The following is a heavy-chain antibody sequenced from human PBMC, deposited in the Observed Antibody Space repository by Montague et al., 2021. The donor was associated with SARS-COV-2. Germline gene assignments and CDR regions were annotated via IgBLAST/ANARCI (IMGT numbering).Heavy chain of an antibody. Sequence: SETLSLTCEVSGGSISSYYWSWIRQSPGKGLEWIGYVHYTGSTKYNPSLKTRVTLSLDTPKNRFSLKLSSVTAADTAVYYCARAQYTCVIANCVNYFEVWGLGALVTVSS. J-gene: IGHJ4*02. V-gene: IGHV4-59*01. CDR1: GGSISSYY. CDR3: ARAQYTCVIANCVNYFEV. D-gene: IGHD1-1*01. CDR2: VHYTGST.